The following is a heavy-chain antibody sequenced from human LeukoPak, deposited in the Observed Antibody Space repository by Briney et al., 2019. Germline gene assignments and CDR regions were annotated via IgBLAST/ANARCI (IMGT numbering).Heavy chain of an antibody. Sequence: SETLSLTCAVYGGSFSGYYWSWIRQPPGKWLEWIGEINHSGSTNYNPSLKSRFTISVDTSKNQFSLKLSSVTAADTAVYYCARARYCSSTSCRAQGYFDLWGRGTLVTVSS. CDR1: GGSFSGYY. D-gene: IGHD2-2*01. J-gene: IGHJ2*01. CDR3: ARARYCSSTSCRAQGYFDL. CDR2: INHSGST. V-gene: IGHV4-34*01.